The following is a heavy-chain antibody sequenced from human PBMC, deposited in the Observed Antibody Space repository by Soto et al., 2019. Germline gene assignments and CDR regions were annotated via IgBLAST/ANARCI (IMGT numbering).Heavy chain of an antibody. CDR3: AKKLYDSGVYYSSACYSYGMDV. CDR2: IYPGDSDT. V-gene: IGHV5-51*04. J-gene: IGHJ6*02. Sequence: GESLKISCKGSGYSFTSYWIGWVRQMPGKGLEWMGIIYPGDSDTRYSPSFQGQVTISADKPISTAYLQWSSLKASDTAMYYWAKKLYDSGVYYSSACYSYGMDVGGQGTTVTVS. D-gene: IGHD3-22*01. CDR1: GYSFTSYW.